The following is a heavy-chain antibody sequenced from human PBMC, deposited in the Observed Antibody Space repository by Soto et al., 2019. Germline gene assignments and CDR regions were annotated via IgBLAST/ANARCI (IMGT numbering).Heavy chain of an antibody. J-gene: IGHJ5*02. CDR3: ARDRRRYDILTGYANWFDP. V-gene: IGHV4-39*02. D-gene: IGHD3-9*01. Sequence: PSETLSLTCTVSGGSISSSSYYWGWIRQPPGKGLEWIGSIYYSGSTYYNPSLKSRVTISVDTSKNQFSLKLSSVTAADTAVYYCARDRRRYDILTGYANWFDPWGQGTLVTVSS. CDR1: GGSISSSSYY. CDR2: IYYSGST.